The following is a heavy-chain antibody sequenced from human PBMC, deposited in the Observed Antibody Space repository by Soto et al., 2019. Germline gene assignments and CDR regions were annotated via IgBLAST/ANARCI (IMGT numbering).Heavy chain of an antibody. CDR1: GGSISSYY. CDR2: IYYSGST. V-gene: IGHV4-59*01. CDR3: ARGTSSSIWTPSGYGMDV. J-gene: IGHJ6*02. Sequence: SETLSLTCTVSGGSISSYYWSWVRQPPGKGLEWIGYIYYSGSTNYNPSLKSRVTISVDTSKNQFSLKLSSVTAADTAVYYCARGTSSSIWTPSGYGMDVWGQGTTVTVSS. D-gene: IGHD2-2*01.